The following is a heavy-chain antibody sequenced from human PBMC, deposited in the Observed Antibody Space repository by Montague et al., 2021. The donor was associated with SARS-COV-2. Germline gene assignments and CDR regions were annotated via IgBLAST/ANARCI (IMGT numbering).Heavy chain of an antibody. Sequence: SETLSLTCTVSGGSINGYYWSWIRQSPGKGLDWIGYIHYTGNTNYNPSLKGRVTISLDTSKSQFSLRLSSVTAADTAVYSCARLRTGSYVFDYWGQGTLVIVSS. D-gene: IGHD1-26*01. V-gene: IGHV4-59*08. CDR3: ARLRTGSYVFDY. CDR1: GGSINGYY. J-gene: IGHJ4*02. CDR2: IHYTGNT.